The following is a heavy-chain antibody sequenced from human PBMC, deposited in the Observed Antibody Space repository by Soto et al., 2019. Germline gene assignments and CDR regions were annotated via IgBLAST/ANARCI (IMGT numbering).Heavy chain of an antibody. V-gene: IGHV1-18*01. CDR1: GYTFNSAG. CDR2: ISVDNGDT. J-gene: IGHJ4*02. CDR3: ARVQSRGYCRSASCYDVFDH. D-gene: IGHD2-2*01. Sequence: QVHLVQSGPEVKEPGASVRVSCKASGYTFNSAGLAWVRQAPGQGLEWMGWISVDNGDTKYAQKFQGRVTMTTDTSTTTAYMDLRGLKSDDTAVFYCARVQSRGYCRSASCYDVFDHWGQGTLVTVSS.